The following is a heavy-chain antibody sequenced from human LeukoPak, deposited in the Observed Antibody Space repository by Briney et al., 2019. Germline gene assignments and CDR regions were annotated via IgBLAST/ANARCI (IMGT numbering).Heavy chain of an antibody. V-gene: IGHV4-59*01. D-gene: IGHD5-18*01. Sequence: PSETLSLTCSVSGGSISGYYWSWIRQPPGKGLEWIGYIYYTGSTNYNPSLKSRVSISVDTSKNQFSLNVSSMTAADTAVYYCARGSSRLSGYSSSWGQGTLVTVSS. J-gene: IGHJ4*02. CDR1: GGSISGYY. CDR3: ARGSSRLSGYSSS. CDR2: IYYTGST.